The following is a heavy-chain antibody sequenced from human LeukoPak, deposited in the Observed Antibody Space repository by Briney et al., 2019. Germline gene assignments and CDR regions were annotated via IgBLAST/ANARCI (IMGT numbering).Heavy chain of an antibody. J-gene: IGHJ5*02. CDR1: GFTFSSYG. Sequence: PGGSLRLSCAASGFTFSSYGMHWVRQAPGKGLEWVAVISYDGSNKYYADSVKGRFTISRDNSKNTLYLQMNSLRAEDTAVYYCEKAPWANIGGAAMFTGWFAPWGQGTLVTVSS. D-gene: IGHD5-18*01. CDR3: EKAPWANIGGAAMFTGWFAP. CDR2: ISYDGSNK. V-gene: IGHV3-30*18.